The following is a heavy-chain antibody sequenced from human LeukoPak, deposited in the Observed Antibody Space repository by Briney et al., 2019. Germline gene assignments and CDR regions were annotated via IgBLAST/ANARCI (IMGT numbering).Heavy chain of an antibody. D-gene: IGHD3-10*01. Sequence: GESLKISCQGSGFTFVHTWIGWVRQMPGNGLEWMGIIYSGDSDTRYSPSFQGQVTMSVDQSTTTAYLQWSSLRASDTAMYYCARQGPYGSGSYSEFDRWGQGTLVIVSA. CDR1: GFTFVHTW. J-gene: IGHJ4*02. CDR3: ARQGPYGSGSYSEFDR. CDR2: IYSGDSDT. V-gene: IGHV5-51*01.